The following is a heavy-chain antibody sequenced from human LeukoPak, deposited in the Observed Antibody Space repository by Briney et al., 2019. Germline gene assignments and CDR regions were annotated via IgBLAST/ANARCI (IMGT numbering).Heavy chain of an antibody. CDR2: INHSGST. CDR1: GGSFSGYY. CDR3: ARERTVVTPDFDY. J-gene: IGHJ4*02. V-gene: IGHV4-34*01. Sequence: PSETLSLTCAVYGGSFSGYYWSWIRQPPGKGLEWIGEINHSGSTNYNPSLKSRVTISVDTSKNQFSLKLSPVTAADTAVYYCARERTVVTPDFDYWGQGTLVTVSS. D-gene: IGHD4-23*01.